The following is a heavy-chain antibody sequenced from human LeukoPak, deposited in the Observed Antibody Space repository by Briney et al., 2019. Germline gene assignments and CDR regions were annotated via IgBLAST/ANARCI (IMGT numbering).Heavy chain of an antibody. Sequence: ASGKVSCKAAGYTFTSYYMHWGRQAPGQGLEWMGIINPSGGSTSYAQKFQGRVTMTRDTSTSKVYMELSSLRSEDTAVYYCARGLYSSGWYGWSDIWGQGTMVTVSS. CDR3: ARGLYSSGWYGWSDI. V-gene: IGHV1-46*01. J-gene: IGHJ3*02. CDR1: GYTFTSYY. CDR2: INPSGGST. D-gene: IGHD6-19*01.